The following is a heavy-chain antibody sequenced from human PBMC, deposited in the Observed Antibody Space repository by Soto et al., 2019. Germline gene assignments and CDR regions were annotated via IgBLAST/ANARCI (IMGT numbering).Heavy chain of an antibody. CDR3: VRAFGRYFRSGYMDV. CDR1: GFTFSAFS. D-gene: IGHD3-9*01. Sequence: EVRLVESGGGLVKPGGSLRLSCAASGFTFSAFSMNWVRQAPGKGLEWLSSMNEDSTYLYYGDSLRGRSTISRDNAKDSLYLQIDSLRAEDTAVYYCVRAFGRYFRSGYMDVWGDGATVIVS. J-gene: IGHJ6*03. CDR2: MNEDSTYL. V-gene: IGHV3-21*02.